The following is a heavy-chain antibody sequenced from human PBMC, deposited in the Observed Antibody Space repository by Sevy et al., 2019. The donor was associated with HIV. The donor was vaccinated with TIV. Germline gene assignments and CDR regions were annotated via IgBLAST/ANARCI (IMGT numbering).Heavy chain of an antibody. Sequence: GGSLRLSCAASGFSFSDYYMTWIRQAPGKGLEWVSWISSASTYTLYADSVKGRFTISRDNAKNLMFLQMTSLRAEDTAVYYCARDRSTVTLDSFDIWGQGTMVTVSS. CDR1: GFSFSDYY. CDR2: ISSASTYT. CDR3: ARDRSTVTLDSFDI. J-gene: IGHJ3*02. D-gene: IGHD4-4*01. V-gene: IGHV3-11*06.